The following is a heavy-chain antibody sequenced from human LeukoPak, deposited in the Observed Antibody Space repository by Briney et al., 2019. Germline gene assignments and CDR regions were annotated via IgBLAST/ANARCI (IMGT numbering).Heavy chain of an antibody. J-gene: IGHJ5*02. Sequence: GGSLRLSCAASGLIVSNYYMSWVRQAPGKGLECVSVIYSGGATYYADSVKGRFTISRDNPKNTLYPQMNSLRAEDTAVYYCVRDGRAVAGLTAWGQGTLVTVSS. CDR1: GLIVSNYY. V-gene: IGHV3-53*01. CDR3: VRDGRAVAGLTA. CDR2: IYSGGAT. D-gene: IGHD6-19*01.